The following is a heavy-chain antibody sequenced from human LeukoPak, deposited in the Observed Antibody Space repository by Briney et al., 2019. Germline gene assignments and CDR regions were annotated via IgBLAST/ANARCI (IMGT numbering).Heavy chain of an antibody. J-gene: IGHJ4*02. CDR2: ISNDGSNK. V-gene: IGHV3-30-3*01. D-gene: IGHD3-3*01. CDR1: GFTFSSYG. Sequence: GGSLRLSCAASGFTFSSYGMHWVRQAPGKGLEWVAVISNDGSNKYDADSVKGRFTISRDNSKNTLYLQMNSLRAEDTAVYYCAKDVLSTIFGVVIKRSAFDYWGQGTLVTVSS. CDR3: AKDVLSTIFGVVIKRSAFDY.